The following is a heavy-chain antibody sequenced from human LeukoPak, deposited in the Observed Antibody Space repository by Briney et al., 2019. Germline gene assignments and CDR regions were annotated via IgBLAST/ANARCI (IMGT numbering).Heavy chain of an antibody. CDR2: FDPEDGET. Sequence: ASVKVSCKVSGYTLTELSMHWVRQAHGKEHEWMGGFDPEDGETIYAQKFQGRVTMTEDTSTDTAYMELSSLRSEDTAVYYCATDPPYDRHGTYYFGMDVWGQGTTVTVSS. CDR1: GYTLTELS. J-gene: IGHJ6*02. D-gene: IGHD3-22*01. CDR3: ATDPPYDRHGTYYFGMDV. V-gene: IGHV1-24*01.